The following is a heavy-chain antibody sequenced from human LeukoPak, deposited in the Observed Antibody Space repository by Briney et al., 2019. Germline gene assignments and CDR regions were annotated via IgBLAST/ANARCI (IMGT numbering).Heavy chain of an antibody. V-gene: IGHV3-7*05. J-gene: IGHJ4*02. CDR1: GFTFSAHW. CDR3: ARVQSGNYYDSSGYYY. Sequence: GGSLRLSCAASGFTFSAHWMTWVRQAPGKGLEWVAQIKQDGSEKYYVDSVKGRFTISRDNAKNSLFLQMSSLRTEDTAVYYCARVQSGNYYDSSGYYYWGQGTLVTVSS. CDR2: IKQDGSEK. D-gene: IGHD3-22*01.